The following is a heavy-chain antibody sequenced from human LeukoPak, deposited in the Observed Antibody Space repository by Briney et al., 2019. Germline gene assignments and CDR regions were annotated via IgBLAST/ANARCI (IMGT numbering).Heavy chain of an antibody. CDR2: INHSGST. Sequence: SETLSLTCAVYGGSFSGYYWSWIRQPPGKGLEWIGEINHSGSTNYNPSLKSRVTISVDTSKSQFSLKLSSVTAADTAVHYCARGVYYDFWSGYYPKNFDYWGQGTLVTVSS. CDR1: GGSFSGYY. V-gene: IGHV4-34*01. J-gene: IGHJ4*02. CDR3: ARGVYYDFWSGYYPKNFDY. D-gene: IGHD3-3*01.